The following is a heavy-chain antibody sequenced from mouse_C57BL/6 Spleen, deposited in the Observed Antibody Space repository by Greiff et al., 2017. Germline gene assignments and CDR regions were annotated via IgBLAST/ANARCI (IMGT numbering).Heavy chain of an antibody. V-gene: IGHV1-19*01. CDR1: GYTFTDYY. Sequence: VQLQQSGPVLVKPGASVKMSCKASGYTFTDYYMNWVKQSHGKSLEWIGVINPYNGGTSYNQKFKGKATLTVDKSSSTAYMELNSLTAEDSAVYYCSVSYDDYDEFAYWGQGTLVTVSA. D-gene: IGHD2-4*01. CDR3: SVSYDDYDEFAY. J-gene: IGHJ3*01. CDR2: INPYNGGT.